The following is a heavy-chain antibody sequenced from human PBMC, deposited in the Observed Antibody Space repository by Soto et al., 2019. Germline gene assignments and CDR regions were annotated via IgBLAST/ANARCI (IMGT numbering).Heavy chain of an antibody. CDR2: ISYDGSKK. CDR3: ATFDSSRFNWFDP. CDR1: GFTFSNYA. V-gene: IGHV3-30*04. D-gene: IGHD6-13*01. Sequence: QVQLVESGGGAVQPGRSLRLSCAASGFTFSNYAMHWVRQAPGKGLEWVAVISYDGSKKYYADSVRGRFTISRDNSKNTLDLQMNSLRLEDTAVYYCATFDSSRFNWFDPWGQGTLVTVSS. J-gene: IGHJ5*02.